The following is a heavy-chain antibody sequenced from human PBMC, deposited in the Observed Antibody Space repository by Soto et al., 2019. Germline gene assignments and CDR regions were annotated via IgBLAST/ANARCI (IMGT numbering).Heavy chain of an antibody. Sequence: PSETLTLTCTVSGGSISVGGYYWSWIRQHPVKGLEWIGYIYYSGSTYYNPSLKSRVTISVDTSKNQFSLRLSSVTAADTAVYYCARLDSSGYYYGYYFDYWGQGTLVTVSS. D-gene: IGHD3-22*01. J-gene: IGHJ4*02. CDR2: IYYSGST. CDR3: ARLDSSGYYYGYYFDY. CDR1: GGSISVGGYY. V-gene: IGHV4-31*03.